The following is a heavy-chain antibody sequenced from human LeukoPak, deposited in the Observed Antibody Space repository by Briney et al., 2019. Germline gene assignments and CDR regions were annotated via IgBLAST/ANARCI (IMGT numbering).Heavy chain of an antibody. CDR1: GGSFSGYY. CDR2: INHSGGT. Sequence: SETLSLTCAVYGGSFSGYYWSWIRQPPGKGLEWIGEINHSGGTNYNPSLKSRVTISVDTSKNQFSLKLSSVTAADTAVYYCARAGYNYVGYYYGMDVWGQGTTVTVSS. J-gene: IGHJ6*02. CDR3: ARAGYNYVGYYYGMDV. D-gene: IGHD1-20*01. V-gene: IGHV4-34*01.